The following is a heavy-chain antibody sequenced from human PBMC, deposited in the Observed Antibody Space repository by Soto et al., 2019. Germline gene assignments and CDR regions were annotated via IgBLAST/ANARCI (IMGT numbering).Heavy chain of an antibody. D-gene: IGHD1-26*01. CDR2: IIPIFGTA. Sequence: ASVKVSCKASGGTFSSYAISWVRQAPGQGLEWMGGIIPIFGTANYAQKFQGRVTITAGKSTSTAYMELSSLRSEDTAVYYCARVTKKVGYYGMDVWGQGTTVTVSS. V-gene: IGHV1-69*06. CDR1: GGTFSSYA. J-gene: IGHJ6*02. CDR3: ARVTKKVGYYGMDV.